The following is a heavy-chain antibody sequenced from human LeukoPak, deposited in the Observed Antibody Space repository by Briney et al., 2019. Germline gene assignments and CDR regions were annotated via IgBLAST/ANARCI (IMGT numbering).Heavy chain of an antibody. D-gene: IGHD5-12*01. CDR3: ARSLWLRLFDY. CDR1: GGSISSYY. J-gene: IGHJ4*02. Sequence: PSETLSRTCTVSGGSISSYYWSWIRQPPGKGLEWLGYIYYSGSTNYNPSLRSRVTISVDTSKNQFSLKLSSVTAADTAVYYSARSLWLRLFDYWGQGTLVTVSS. CDR2: IYYSGST. V-gene: IGHV4-59*01.